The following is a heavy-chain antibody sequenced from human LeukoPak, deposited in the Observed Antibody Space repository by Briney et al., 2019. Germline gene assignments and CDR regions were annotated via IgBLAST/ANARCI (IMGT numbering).Heavy chain of an antibody. V-gene: IGHV3-23*01. CDR2: ISGSGDST. J-gene: IGHJ4*02. CDR1: GFTFSSYS. D-gene: IGHD3-3*01. Sequence: PGGSLRLSCAASGFTFSSYSMNWVRQAPGKGLEWVSTISGSGDSTYYADSVKGCFTSSRDNSKNTLYLQMNSLRAEDTAVYYCAKGAYYADWGQGTLVTVSS. CDR3: AKGAYYAD.